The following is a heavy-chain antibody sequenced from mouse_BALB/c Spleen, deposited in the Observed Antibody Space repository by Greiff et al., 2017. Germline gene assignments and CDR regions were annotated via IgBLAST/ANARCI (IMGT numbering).Heavy chain of an antibody. J-gene: IGHJ2*01. D-gene: IGHD2-14*01. CDR2: IRLKSNNYAT. V-gene: IGHV6-6*02. CDR1: GFTFSNYW. Sequence: EVQGVESGGGLVQPGGSMKLSCVASGFTFSNYWMNWVRQSPEKGLEWVAEIRLKSNNYATHYAESVKGRFTISRDDSKSSVYLQMNNLRAEDTGIYYCTRRGIGDFDYWGQGTTLTVSS. CDR3: TRRGIGDFDY.